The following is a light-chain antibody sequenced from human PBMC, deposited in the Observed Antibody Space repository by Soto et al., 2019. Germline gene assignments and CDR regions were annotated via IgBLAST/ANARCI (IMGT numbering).Light chain of an antibody. V-gene: IGLV2-14*01. CDR2: DVS. CDR1: SSDVGGYNY. J-gene: IGLJ1*01. CDR3: SSYTSSSTLYV. Sequence: QSVLTQPASVSGSPGQSITISCTGTSSDVGGYNYVSWYQQHPGKAPKLMIYDVSNRPSGVSNRFSGSKSGNTASLTISGLQAEDEADYYCSSYTSSSTLYVFGTGTKGDRP.